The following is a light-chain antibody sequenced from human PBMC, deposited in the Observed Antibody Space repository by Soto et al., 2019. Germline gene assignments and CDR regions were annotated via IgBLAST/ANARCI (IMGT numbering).Light chain of an antibody. J-gene: IGKJ1*01. CDR2: GAS. CDR3: HQYNNWPPA. V-gene: IGKV3-15*01. CDR1: QSVSSK. Sequence: EIVLTQSPATLSSIPGDRVTLSCRASQSVSSKLTWYQQKPGQAPRLLIHGASTRATGIPDRFIGGGSGTEFTLTISSLQSEDFAVYFCHQYNNWPPAFGQGTKVDIK.